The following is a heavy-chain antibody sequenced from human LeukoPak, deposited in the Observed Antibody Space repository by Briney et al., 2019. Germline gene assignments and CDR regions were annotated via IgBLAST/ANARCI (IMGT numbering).Heavy chain of an antibody. CDR3: ARDSAARHFDY. CDR1: GFTFSSYG. J-gene: IGHJ4*02. D-gene: IGHD6-6*01. Sequence: GGSLRLSCAASGFTFSSYGMHWVRQAPGKGLEWVAVIWYDGSNKYYADSVKGRFTISRDNSKNTLYLQMNSLRAEDTAVYHCARDSAARHFDYWGQGTLVTVSS. V-gene: IGHV3-33*01. CDR2: IWYDGSNK.